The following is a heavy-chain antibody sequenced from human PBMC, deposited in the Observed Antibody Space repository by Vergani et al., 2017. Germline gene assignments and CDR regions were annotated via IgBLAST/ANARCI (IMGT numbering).Heavy chain of an antibody. D-gene: IGHD2-15*01. CDR3: TRSECSGTTCYGHYFDL. J-gene: IGHJ4*01. V-gene: IGHV3-66*02. CDR2: IKSDGIT. Sequence: EVQLLESGGGLVQPGGSLRLSCASSGFTFSSYAMSWVRQAPGKGLEWVSVIKSDGITSYAESVRGRFTISRDTSRNAVYLQMNILRVEDTGIYYCTRSECSGTTCYGHYFDLWGHGILVTVSS. CDR1: GFTFSSYA.